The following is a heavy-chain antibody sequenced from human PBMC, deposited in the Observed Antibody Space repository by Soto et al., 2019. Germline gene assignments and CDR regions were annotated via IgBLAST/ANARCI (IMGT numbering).Heavy chain of an antibody. CDR2: ISYDGRNK. V-gene: IGHV3-30*18. CDR1: GFTFSSYG. Sequence: PGGSLRLSCAASGFTFSSYGMHWVRQAPGKGLEWVAVISYDGRNKYYADSVKGRFTISRDNSKNTLYLQMNSLRAEDTAVYYCAKDESSGYNYGDRWFDPWGQGTLVTVSS. J-gene: IGHJ5*02. D-gene: IGHD3-22*01. CDR3: AKDESSGYNYGDRWFDP.